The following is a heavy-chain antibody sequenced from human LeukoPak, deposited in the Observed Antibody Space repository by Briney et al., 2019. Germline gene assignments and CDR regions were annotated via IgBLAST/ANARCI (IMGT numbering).Heavy chain of an antibody. CDR3: ARVRSYGYYFDY. CDR2: ISYSGST. CDR1: GGSFNTHY. Sequence: PSETLSLTCTVSGGSFNTHYWNWIRQPPGKGLEWIGYISYSGSTNYNPSLKSRVTISVDTSKNEFSLKLNSVTAADTAVYYCARVRSYGYYFDYWGQGTLVTVSS. D-gene: IGHD5-18*01. J-gene: IGHJ4*02. V-gene: IGHV4-59*11.